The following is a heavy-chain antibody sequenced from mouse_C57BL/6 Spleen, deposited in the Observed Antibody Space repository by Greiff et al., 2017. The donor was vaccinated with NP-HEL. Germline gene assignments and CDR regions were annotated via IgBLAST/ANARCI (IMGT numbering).Heavy chain of an antibody. V-gene: IGHV14-1*01. D-gene: IGHD1-1*01. CDR2: IDPEDGDT. CDR1: GFNFNDYY. Sequence: EVQVVESGAELVRPGASVQLSCTASGFNFNDYYMHWVKQRPEQGLEWIGRIDPEDGDTKYAPKFQGKATLTADTSSNTAYLQLSSLTSEDTAVHYYTTFDYGSSYWFAYWGQGTVVTVSA. CDR3: TTFDYGSSYWFAY. J-gene: IGHJ3*01.